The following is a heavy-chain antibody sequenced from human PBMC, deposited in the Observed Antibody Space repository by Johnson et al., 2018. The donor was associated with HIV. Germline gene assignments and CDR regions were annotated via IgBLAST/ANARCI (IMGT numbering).Heavy chain of an antibody. CDR2: IRSKPNNYAT. D-gene: IGHD3-16*01. CDR3: ARVGAAWVDAFDI. Sequence: EQLVESGGGVVRPGGSLKLSCAASGFTFSGSAVHWVRQASGKGLEWVGRIRSKPNNYATAYAASVKGRFTISRDDSENTAYLQMDSLKTEDSAVYYCARVGAAWVDAFDIWGQGTMVTVSS. J-gene: IGHJ3*02. V-gene: IGHV3-73*01. CDR1: GFTFSGSA.